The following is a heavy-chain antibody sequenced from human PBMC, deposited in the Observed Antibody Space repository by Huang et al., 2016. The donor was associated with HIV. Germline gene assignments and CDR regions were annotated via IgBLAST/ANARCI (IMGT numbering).Heavy chain of an antibody. CDR3: AKDGADEEWDIDY. J-gene: IGHJ4*02. Sequence: VQLVESGGGVVQPGRSLRLACAASGFSFSTYGLDWVRQAPGKGLGWVAVISYDGSNKYYAHSVKGRFTISRDTSENKVYLQMNSLRHEDTAVYYCAKDGADEEWDIDYWGQGTLVTVSS. V-gene: IGHV3-30*18. CDR1: GFSFSTYG. CDR2: ISYDGSNK. D-gene: IGHD1-26*01.